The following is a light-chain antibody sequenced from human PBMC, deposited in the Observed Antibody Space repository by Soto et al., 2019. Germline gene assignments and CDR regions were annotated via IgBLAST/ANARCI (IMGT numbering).Light chain of an antibody. V-gene: IGLV2-14*01. CDR3: NSYTSSSTLV. CDR2: DVS. J-gene: IGLJ2*01. CDR1: SSDVGGYNY. Sequence: QSVLTQPASVSGSPGQSITLSCTGTSSDVGGYNYISWHQQHPGKAPKLMIYDVSYRPSGVSNRFSGAKSGNTASLTISGLQAEDEADYYCNSYTSSSTLVFGGGTKLTVL.